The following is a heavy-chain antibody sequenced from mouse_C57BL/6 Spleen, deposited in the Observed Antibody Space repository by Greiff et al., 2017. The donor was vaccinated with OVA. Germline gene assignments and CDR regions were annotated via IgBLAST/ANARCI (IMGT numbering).Heavy chain of an antibody. Sequence: VQLQQPGAELVRPGSSVKLSCKASGYTFTSYWMDWVKQRPGQGLEWIGNIYPSDSETHYNQKFKDKATLTVDKSSSTAYMQLSSLTSEDSAVYYCARGDDGYWYFDVWGTGTTVTVSS. CDR1: GYTFTSYW. V-gene: IGHV1-61*01. J-gene: IGHJ1*03. D-gene: IGHD2-2*01. CDR3: ARGDDGYWYFDV. CDR2: IYPSDSET.